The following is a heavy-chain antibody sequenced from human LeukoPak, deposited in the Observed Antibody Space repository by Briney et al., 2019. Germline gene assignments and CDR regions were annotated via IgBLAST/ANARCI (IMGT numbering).Heavy chain of an antibody. D-gene: IGHD4-17*01. V-gene: IGHV1-8*01. CDR3: ARVLFPDYGDGDAFDI. CDR1: GYTFISYD. Sequence: ASVKVSCKASGYTFISYDINWVRQATGQGLEWMGWMNPNSANTGYAEKFQGRVSMTRNNPISTAYMELSGLRSEDTAVYYCARVLFPDYGDGDAFDIWGQGTMVTVSS. J-gene: IGHJ3*02. CDR2: MNPNSANT.